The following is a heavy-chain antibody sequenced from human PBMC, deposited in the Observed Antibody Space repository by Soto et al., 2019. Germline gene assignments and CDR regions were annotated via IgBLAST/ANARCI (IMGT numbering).Heavy chain of an antibody. Sequence: QVQLQESGPGLMKPSETLSLTCTVSGGSMSGNYWSWIRQPPGKGLEWIGHIYDSGSTNYNPSLKGRVTMSVDTSKNQFSLTLSSVTAADTAVYYCARGVYGSSGDYFDYWGQGTLVTVSS. D-gene: IGHD6-13*01. J-gene: IGHJ4*02. CDR1: GGSMSGNY. CDR3: ARGVYGSSGDYFDY. V-gene: IGHV4-59*08. CDR2: IYDSGST.